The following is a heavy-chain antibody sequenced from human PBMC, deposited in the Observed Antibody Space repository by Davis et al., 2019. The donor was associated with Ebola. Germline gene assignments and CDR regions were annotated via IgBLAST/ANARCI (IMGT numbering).Heavy chain of an antibody. V-gene: IGHV3-11*01. D-gene: IGHD3-9*01. CDR3: AAVGPRYIDP. Sequence: GGSLRLSCAASGFTFSDYYMSWIRQAPGKGLEWVSFISGSATTVSYADSVRGRFTVSRDNAKNSLYLQMHSLKIEDTAVYYCAAVGPRYIDPWGQGTQVTVSS. J-gene: IGHJ5*02. CDR2: ISGSATTV. CDR1: GFTFSDYY.